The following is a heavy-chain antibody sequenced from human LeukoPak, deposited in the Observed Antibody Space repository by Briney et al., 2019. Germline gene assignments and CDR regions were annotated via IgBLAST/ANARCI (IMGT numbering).Heavy chain of an antibody. J-gene: IGHJ1*01. CDR2: ISSSSSTI. D-gene: IGHD6-13*01. CDR1: GFTFSNYW. Sequence: GGSLRLSCAASGFTFSNYWMHWVRQAPGKGLEWVSYISSSSSTIYYADPVKGRFTISRDNAKSSLYLQMNSLRAEDTAVYYCARAGITTTGPLFQHWGQGTLVTVSS. CDR3: ARAGITTTGPLFQH. V-gene: IGHV3-48*01.